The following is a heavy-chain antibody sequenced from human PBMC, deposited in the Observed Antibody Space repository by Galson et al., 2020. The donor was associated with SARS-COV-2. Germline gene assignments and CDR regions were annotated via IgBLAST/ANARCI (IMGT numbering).Heavy chain of an antibody. V-gene: IGHV3-66*01. D-gene: IGHD4-4*01. J-gene: IGHJ3*02. CDR3: ARVLGDDYNRNRFDI. Sequence: LRLSCAASGFTVTSNSMSWVRQVPGKGLEWVSVIHSGGGSTYYADSVQGRFSISRDSSKNTLNLQMNSLRAEDTAVYYCARVLGDDYNRNRFDIWGLGTMVTVSS. CDR2: IHSGGGST. CDR1: GFTVTSNS.